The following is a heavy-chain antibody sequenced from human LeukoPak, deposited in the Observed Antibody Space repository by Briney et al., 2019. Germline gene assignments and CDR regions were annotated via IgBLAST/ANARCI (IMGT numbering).Heavy chain of an antibody. CDR1: GGTFSSYA. V-gene: IGHV1-69*01. D-gene: IGHD1-26*01. CDR2: IIPIFGTA. Sequence: ASVKVSCKASGGTFSSYAISWVRQAPGQGLEWMGGIIPIFGTANYAQKFQGSVTITADESTSTAYMELSSLRSEDTAVYYCARVVLGSGSYYTKGYYYYGMDVWGQGTTVTVSS. J-gene: IGHJ6*02. CDR3: ARVVLGSGSYYTKGYYYYGMDV.